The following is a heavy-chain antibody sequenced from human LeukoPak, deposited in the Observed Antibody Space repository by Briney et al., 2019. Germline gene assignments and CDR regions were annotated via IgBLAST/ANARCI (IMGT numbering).Heavy chain of an antibody. D-gene: IGHD3-3*01. V-gene: IGHV3-21*01. Sequence: PGGSLRLSCAASGFTFSSYSMTWVRQAPGKGLEWVSSISSSSYIYYADSVKGRFTISRDNAKNSLYLQMNSLRAEDTAVYYCARTRSLWSGYYHYYFDYWGQGTLVTVSS. J-gene: IGHJ4*02. CDR3: ARTRSLWSGYYHYYFDY. CDR2: ISSSSYI. CDR1: GFTFSSYS.